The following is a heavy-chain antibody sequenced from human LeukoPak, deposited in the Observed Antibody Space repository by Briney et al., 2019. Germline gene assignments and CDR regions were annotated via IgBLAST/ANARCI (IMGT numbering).Heavy chain of an antibody. CDR2: ISYDGSNK. V-gene: IGHV3-30*04. D-gene: IGHD2-15*01. CDR3: AKDQRSGGSCLGY. CDR1: GFTFSSYA. J-gene: IGHJ4*02. Sequence: PGGSLRLSCAASGFTFSSYAMHWVRQAPGKGLEWVAVISYDGSNKYYADSVKGRFTISRDNSKNTLYLQMNSLRAEDTAVYYCAKDQRSGGSCLGYWGQGTLVTVSS.